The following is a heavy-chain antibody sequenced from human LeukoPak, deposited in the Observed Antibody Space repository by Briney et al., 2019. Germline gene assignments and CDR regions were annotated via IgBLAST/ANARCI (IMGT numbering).Heavy chain of an antibody. V-gene: IGHV4-59*12. D-gene: IGHD3-22*01. Sequence: TSETLSLTCTVSGGSISSYYWSWIRQPPGKGLEWIGYIYYTGSTYYNPSLKSGVTISVDTSKNEFSLKLSSVTAADTAVYFCAREKGNYYDSSGYLDYWGQGTLVTVSS. CDR2: IYYTGST. CDR1: GGSISSYY. CDR3: AREKGNYYDSSGYLDY. J-gene: IGHJ4*02.